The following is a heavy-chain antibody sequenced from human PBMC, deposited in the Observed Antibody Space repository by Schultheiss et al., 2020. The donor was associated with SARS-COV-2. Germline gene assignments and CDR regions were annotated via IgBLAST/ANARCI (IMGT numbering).Heavy chain of an antibody. Sequence: GGSLRLSCAASGFTFSDYYMSWIRQAPGKGLEWVSYISSSGSTIYYADSVKGRFTISRDNAKNSLYLQMSGLRAEDTAVYYCAKAGGAYLIYDGLDVWGQGTTVTVSS. CDR2: ISSSGSTI. V-gene: IGHV3-11*01. CDR3: AKAGGAYLIYDGLDV. D-gene: IGHD1-26*01. J-gene: IGHJ6*02. CDR1: GFTFSDYY.